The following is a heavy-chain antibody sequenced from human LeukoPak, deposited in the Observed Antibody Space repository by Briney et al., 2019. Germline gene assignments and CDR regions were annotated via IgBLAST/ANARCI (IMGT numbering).Heavy chain of an antibody. D-gene: IGHD2-2*01. CDR3: ARGVVPAATWFDP. CDR2: AYYSGIT. Sequence: TSETLSLTRTISGGSISSYYWGWIRQPPGKGLEWIGYAYYSGITNYNPSLKSRVTISVDTSKNHFSLRLSSVTAADTAVYYCARGVVPAATWFDPWGQGTLVTVSS. J-gene: IGHJ5*02. V-gene: IGHV4-59*01. CDR1: GGSISSYY.